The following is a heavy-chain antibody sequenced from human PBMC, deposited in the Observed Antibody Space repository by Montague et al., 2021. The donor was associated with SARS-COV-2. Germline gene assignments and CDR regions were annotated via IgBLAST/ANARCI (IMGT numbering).Heavy chain of an antibody. CDR3: TGADNYGS. V-gene: IGHV3-23*01. D-gene: IGHD4-17*01. J-gene: IGHJ5*02. Sequence: SLRLSCAASVFTFSRLTMSLVRLAPGTGLEWVSTISGSGGSTWYADSWKVLFTISRDNSKSTLFLQMNSLRAEDTALYYCTGADNYGSWGRGTLVTVSS. CDR1: VFTFSRLT. CDR2: ISGSGGST.